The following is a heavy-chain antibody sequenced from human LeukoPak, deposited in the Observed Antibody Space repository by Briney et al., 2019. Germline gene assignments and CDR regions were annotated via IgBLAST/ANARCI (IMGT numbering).Heavy chain of an antibody. CDR1: GYTFTSYG. J-gene: IGHJ4*02. CDR2: ISAYNGNT. V-gene: IGHV1-18*01. Sequence: GASVKVSCKASGYTFTSYGISWVRQAPGQGLEWMGWISAYNGNTNYAQKLQGRVTMTTDTSTSTAYMELRSLRSDDTAVYYCARDVDDYYDSSGYGYWGQGTLVTVSS. CDR3: ARDVDDYYDSSGYGY. D-gene: IGHD3-22*01.